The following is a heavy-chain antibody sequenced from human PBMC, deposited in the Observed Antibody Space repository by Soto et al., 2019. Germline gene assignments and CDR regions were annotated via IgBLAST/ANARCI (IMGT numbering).Heavy chain of an antibody. V-gene: IGHV3-30-3*01. D-gene: IGHD1-26*01. CDR3: ARTLSGSPQGADAFDI. CDR2: ISYDGSNK. Sequence: PGGSLRLSCAASGFTFSSYAMHWVRQAPGKGLEWVAVISYDGSNKYYADSVKGRFTISRDNSKNTLYLQMNSLRAEDTAVYYCARTLSGSPQGADAFDIWGQGTMVTVSS. J-gene: IGHJ3*02. CDR1: GFTFSSYA.